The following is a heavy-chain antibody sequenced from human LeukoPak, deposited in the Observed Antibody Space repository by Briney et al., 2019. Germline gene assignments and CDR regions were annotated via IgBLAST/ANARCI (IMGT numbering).Heavy chain of an antibody. CDR3: ARERHSYGSGYSFDY. D-gene: IGHD3-10*01. CDR2: IKQDASEK. V-gene: IGHV3-7*01. Sequence: GGSLRLSCAASGFTFSSYWMSWVRQAPGKGLEWVANIKQDASEKYYVDSVKGRFTISRDNAKNSLYLQMNSLRAEDTAVYHCARERHSYGSGYSFDYWGQGTLVTVSS. CDR1: GFTFSSYW. J-gene: IGHJ4*02.